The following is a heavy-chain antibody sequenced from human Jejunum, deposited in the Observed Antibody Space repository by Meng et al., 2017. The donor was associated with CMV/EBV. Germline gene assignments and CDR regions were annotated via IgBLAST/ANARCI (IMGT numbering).Heavy chain of an antibody. CDR2: IHSGGAT. D-gene: IGHD1-1*01. V-gene: IGHV3-53*01. CDR3: AKYNGASRVFEY. CDR1: GLSVSSNY. J-gene: IGHJ4*02. Sequence: QLVESGGGLIQPGGSLRLSCAASGLSVSSNYMTWVRQAPGKGLEWVSIIHSGGATYYADSVKGRFTISRDNSKNTLYLQMNSLRAEDTAVYYCAKYNGASRVFEYWGQGTLVTVSS.